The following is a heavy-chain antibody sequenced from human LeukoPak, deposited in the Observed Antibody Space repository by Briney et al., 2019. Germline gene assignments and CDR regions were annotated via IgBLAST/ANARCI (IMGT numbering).Heavy chain of an antibody. CDR3: ASAATGTPMQE. CDR2: LNSDGSSI. CDR1: GFRFSSYW. J-gene: IGHJ1*01. Sequence: PGGSLRLSCAASGFRFSSYWMNWVRQGPGKGLVWVSRLNSDGSSISYADSVKGRFTISRDNAKNTLYLQMNSLRVEDTAVYYCASAATGTPMQEWGQGTLVTVSS. D-gene: IGHD6-13*01. V-gene: IGHV3-74*01.